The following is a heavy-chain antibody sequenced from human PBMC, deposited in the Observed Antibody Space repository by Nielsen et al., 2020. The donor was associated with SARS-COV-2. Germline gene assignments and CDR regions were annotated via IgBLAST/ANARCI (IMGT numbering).Heavy chain of an antibody. CDR2: INISGST. CDR1: GGSFSGYY. V-gene: IGHV4-34*01. CDR3: ARGGGYDERSGYGRWADY. D-gene: IGHD3-22*01. Sequence: SETLSLTCDVYGGSFSGYYWSWIRQLPGKGLEWIGEINISGSTNYNPSLKSRVTISVDTSKNQFSLKLSSVTAADTAVYYWARGGGYDERSGYGRWADYWGQGTLVTVSA. J-gene: IGHJ4*02.